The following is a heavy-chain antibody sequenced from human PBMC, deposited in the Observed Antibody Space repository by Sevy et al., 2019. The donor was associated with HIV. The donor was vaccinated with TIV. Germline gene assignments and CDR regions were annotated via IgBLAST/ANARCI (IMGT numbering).Heavy chain of an antibody. CDR3: ARDSSLSGSYSDY. J-gene: IGHJ4*02. CDR1: GFTLSSYA. V-gene: IGHV3-30*04. D-gene: IGHD1-26*01. Sequence: GGSLRLSCAASGFTLSSYAMHWVRQAPGKGLEWVAVISYDGSNKYYADSVKGRFTISRDNSKNTLYLQMNSLRAEDTAVYYCARDSSLSGSYSDYWGQGTLVTVSS. CDR2: ISYDGSNK.